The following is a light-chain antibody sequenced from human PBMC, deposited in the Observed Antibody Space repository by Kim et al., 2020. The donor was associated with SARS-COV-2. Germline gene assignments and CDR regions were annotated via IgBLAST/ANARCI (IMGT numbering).Light chain of an antibody. V-gene: IGKV3-15*01. CDR1: QSVRSN. CDR3: QQYNNWPRT. CDR2: GAS. J-gene: IGKJ1*01. Sequence: EIVMTQSPATLSVSPGERATLSCRASQSVRSNLAWYHQKPGQAPRLLIYGASTRATGIPARFSGSGSGTEFILTISSLQSEDFAVYYCQQYNNWPRTFGQGTKVDIK.